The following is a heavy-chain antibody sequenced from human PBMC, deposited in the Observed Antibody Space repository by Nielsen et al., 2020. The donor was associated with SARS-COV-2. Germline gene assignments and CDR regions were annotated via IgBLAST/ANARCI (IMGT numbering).Heavy chain of an antibody. CDR1: GYTFTSYY. D-gene: IGHD2-2*01. CDR3: ARGSTCDQLLFGWGYYYYYYMDV. Sequence: ASVKVSCKASGYTFTSYYMHWVRQAPGQGLEWMGIINPSGGSTSYAQKFQGRVTMTRDTSTSTVYMDLSSLRSEDTAVYYCARGSTCDQLLFGWGYYYYYYMDVWGKGTTVTVSS. CDR2: INPSGGST. V-gene: IGHV1-46*01. J-gene: IGHJ6*03.